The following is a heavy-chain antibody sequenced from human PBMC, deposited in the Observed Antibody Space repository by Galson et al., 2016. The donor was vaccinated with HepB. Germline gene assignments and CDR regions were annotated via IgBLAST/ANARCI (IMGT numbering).Heavy chain of an antibody. CDR2: TYYRSQWFS. CDR1: GDSVTSDETM. V-gene: IGHV6-1*01. D-gene: IGHD5-18*01. Sequence: CAISGDSVTSDETMWNWIRQSPSRGLEWLGRTYYRSQWFSEYAMSVKGRITVTADTSGNQFSLQLDSVTPDDTAAYFCTRGYMQTGMNVWGRGTTVTVSS. J-gene: IGHJ6*02. CDR3: TRGYMQTGMNV.